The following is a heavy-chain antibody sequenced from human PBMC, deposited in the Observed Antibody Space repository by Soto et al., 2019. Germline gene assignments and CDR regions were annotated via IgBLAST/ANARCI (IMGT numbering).Heavy chain of an antibody. Sequence: LSLTLTVSGGSISSSSDYLGWIRHPPGKVLEWIGSIYYSGSTYYNPSLKSRVTISVDTSKNQFSLKLSSVTAADTAVYYCACFCQDTDMVKGYYYYGMDVWGQGTTVTVSS. V-gene: IGHV4-39*01. CDR1: GGSISSSSDY. D-gene: IGHD5-18*01. CDR3: ACFCQDTDMVKGYYYYGMDV. CDR2: IYYSGST. J-gene: IGHJ6*02.